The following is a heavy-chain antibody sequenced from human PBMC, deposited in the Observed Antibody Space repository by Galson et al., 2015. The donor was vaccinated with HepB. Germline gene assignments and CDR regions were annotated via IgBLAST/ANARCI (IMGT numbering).Heavy chain of an antibody. V-gene: IGHV3-11*03. D-gene: IGHD3-10*01. J-gene: IGHJ5*01. CDR3: ARSSGYGAGPVDS. CDR2: SSRRSDYE. Sequence: SLRLSCAASGFAFSDYYMTWIRQAPGEGLEWISYSSRRSDYENYADSVKGRFTISRDNAKSSLYLQMTTLRADDTAVYYCARSSGYGAGPVDSWGQGTLVTVSS. CDR1: GFAFSDYY.